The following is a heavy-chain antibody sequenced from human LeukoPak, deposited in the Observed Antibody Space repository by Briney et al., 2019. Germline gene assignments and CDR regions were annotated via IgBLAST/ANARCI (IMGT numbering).Heavy chain of an antibody. V-gene: IGHV4-30-4*08. CDR3: ARVTLDEYYYYTDV. J-gene: IGHJ6*03. CDR2: IYYSGST. CDR1: GGSISSGDYY. D-gene: IGHD1-14*01. Sequence: PSQTLSLTCTVSGGSISSGDYYWSWIRQPPGKGLEWIGYIYYSGSTYYNPSLKSRVTISVDTSKNQFSLKLSSVTAADTAVYYYARVTLDEYYYYTDVWGKGTTVTVSS.